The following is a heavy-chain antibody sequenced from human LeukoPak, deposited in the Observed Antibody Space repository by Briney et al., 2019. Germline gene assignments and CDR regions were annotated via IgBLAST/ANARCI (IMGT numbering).Heavy chain of an antibody. J-gene: IGHJ4*02. D-gene: IGHD3-22*01. CDR2: IHHSGST. V-gene: IGHV4-34*01. Sequence: SETQSLTCAVYGGSFSGYYWSWIRKPPGKGLEWIATIHHSGSTYYKPSLRSGVTISVDTSRNQFSLKLSSVTVADTAVYYCARLVGYYDPPGYWGQGTLVTVSS. CDR3: ARLVGYYDPPGY. CDR1: GGSFSGYY.